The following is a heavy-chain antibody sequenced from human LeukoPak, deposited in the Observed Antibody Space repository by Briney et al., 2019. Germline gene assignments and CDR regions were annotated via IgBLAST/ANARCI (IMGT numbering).Heavy chain of an antibody. CDR1: GGSISSHY. J-gene: IGHJ4*02. CDR3: ARDLGSNYVYFDY. CDR2: IHTSGIT. D-gene: IGHD1-26*01. Sequence: SETLSLTCTVSGGSISSHYWSWIRQLAGKGLEYIGRIHTSGITNYNPSLKSRVTMSGDTSKNQFSLRLSSVTAVDTAVYYCARDLGSNYVYFDYWGQGSLVTVSS. V-gene: IGHV4-4*07.